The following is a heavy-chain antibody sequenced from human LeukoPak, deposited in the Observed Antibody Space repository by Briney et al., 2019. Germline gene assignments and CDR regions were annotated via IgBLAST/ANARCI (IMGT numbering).Heavy chain of an antibody. D-gene: IGHD2-2*03. CDR1: GGSISSNSFY. J-gene: IGHJ4*02. CDR2: IYYSGST. V-gene: IGHV4-39*01. Sequence: ETLSLTCTVSGGSISSNSFYWGWIRQPPGKGLEWIGIIYYSGSTYYNPSLKSRVTISVDTSKNQFSLRLSSVTAADTALYYCARQVRIAGYCSSSSCYPGGFDYWGQGTLVTVSS. CDR3: ARQVRIAGYCSSSSCYPGGFDY.